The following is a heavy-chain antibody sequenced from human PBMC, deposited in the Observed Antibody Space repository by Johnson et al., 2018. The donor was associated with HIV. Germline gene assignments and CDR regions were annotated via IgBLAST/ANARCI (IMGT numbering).Heavy chain of an antibody. CDR3: ARAHYGSGSLDI. J-gene: IGHJ3*02. D-gene: IGHD3-10*01. V-gene: IGHV3-7*02. Sequence: VQLVESGGGLVQPGGSLRLSCAASGFSFDSFWMTWVRQAPGKGLEWVANINQDGSETYYVDSVKGRFTISRDNAKNSLYLQMDSLRGEDTAVYYCARAHYGSGSLDIWGQGTMVTVSS. CDR1: GFSFDSFW. CDR2: INQDGSET.